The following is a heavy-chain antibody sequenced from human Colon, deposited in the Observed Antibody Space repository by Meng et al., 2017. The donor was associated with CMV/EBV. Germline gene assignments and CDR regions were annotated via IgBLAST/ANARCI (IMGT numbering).Heavy chain of an antibody. V-gene: IGHV4-61*01. CDR2: IYYTGGT. Sequence: SETLSLTCTVSGGSVSSPTNYWSWIRQPPGKGLEWIGYIYYTGGTKYNPSLKSRVTILVDTSKNQFSLKMTSVTAADTAAYFCARDTYTTPDFWSLSRENWFDPWGPGILVTVSS. D-gene: IGHD3-3*01. J-gene: IGHJ5*02. CDR1: GGSVSSPTNY. CDR3: ARDTYTTPDFWSLSRENWFDP.